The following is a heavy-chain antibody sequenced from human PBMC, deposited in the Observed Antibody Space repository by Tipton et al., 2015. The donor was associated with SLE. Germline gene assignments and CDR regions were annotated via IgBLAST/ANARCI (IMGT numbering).Heavy chain of an antibody. D-gene: IGHD3-10*01. CDR3: ASGGKYESGTYFGGWFDP. V-gene: IGHV4-4*08. J-gene: IGHJ5*02. Sequence: LRLSCTVSGVSISNHYWSWIRQSPGKGLAWIGYIYTSGNTNYNPSLKNRVTISVDSSKNQVSLTLTSVTAADTAVDYCASGGKYESGTYFGGWFDPWGQGTLVTVSS. CDR2: IYTSGNT. CDR1: GVSISNHY.